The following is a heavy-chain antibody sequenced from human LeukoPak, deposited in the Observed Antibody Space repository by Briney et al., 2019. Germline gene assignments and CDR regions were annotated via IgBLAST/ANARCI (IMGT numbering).Heavy chain of an antibody. D-gene: IGHD1-14*01. CDR2: IYYSGST. CDR1: GGSISSGVYY. Sequence: SETLSLTCTVSGGSISSGVYYWSWIRQHPGKGLEWIGYIYYSGSTYYNPSLKSRVTISVDTSKNQFSLKLSSVTAADTAVYYCARQPVLAAFDIWGQGTMVTVSS. J-gene: IGHJ3*02. V-gene: IGHV4-31*03. CDR3: ARQPVLAAFDI.